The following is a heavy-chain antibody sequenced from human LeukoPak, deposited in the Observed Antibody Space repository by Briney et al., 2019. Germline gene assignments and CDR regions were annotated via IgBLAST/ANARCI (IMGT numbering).Heavy chain of an antibody. Sequence: SQTLSLTCTVSGGSISSGGYYWSWIRQHPGKSLEWIGYIYYSGSTYYNPSLKSRVTISVDTSKNQFSLKLSSVTAADTAVYYCARGIAAAGRWIGYYYYMDVWGKGTTVTVSS. CDR2: IYYSGST. CDR1: GGSISSGGYY. D-gene: IGHD6-13*01. V-gene: IGHV4-31*03. J-gene: IGHJ6*03. CDR3: ARGIAAAGRWIGYYYYMDV.